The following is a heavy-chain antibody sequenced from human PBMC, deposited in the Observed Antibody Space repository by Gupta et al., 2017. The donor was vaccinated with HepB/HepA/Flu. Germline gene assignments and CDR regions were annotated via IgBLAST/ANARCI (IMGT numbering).Heavy chain of an antibody. J-gene: IGHJ4*02. CDR1: GFTFNNFA. Sequence: EVQVLESGGDLVQPGGSLTLSCAASGFTFNNFAMSWVRQAPGKGLEWVSTISGNGATFYADAVKDRFTLSRDNFENTVYLQMNSLRLEDTAMYYCAKADMSAFGSSDYWGQGTLVTVSS. D-gene: IGHD3-10*01. CDR2: ISGNGAT. CDR3: AKADMSAFGSSDY. V-gene: IGHV3-23*01.